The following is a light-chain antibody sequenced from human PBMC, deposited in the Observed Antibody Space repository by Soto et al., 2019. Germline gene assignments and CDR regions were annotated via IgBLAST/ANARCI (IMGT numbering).Light chain of an antibody. J-gene: IGLJ3*02. V-gene: IGLV1-40*01. CDR1: SSNLGAGYD. CDR3: QAYDYSLTASV. Sequence: QPVLTQPPSVSGAPGQMVTISCTGNSSNLGAGYDVHWYQQLPGAVPKLVIFGNRNRPSGVPERFSGSKSGTSASLAITGLQAEDEADYYCQAYDYSLTASVFGGGTKVTVL. CDR2: GNR.